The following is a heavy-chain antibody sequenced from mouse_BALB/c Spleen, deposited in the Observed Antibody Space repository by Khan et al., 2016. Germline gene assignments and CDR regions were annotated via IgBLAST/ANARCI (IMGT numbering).Heavy chain of an antibody. CDR3: ARGGPNWDYFDY. J-gene: IGHJ2*01. CDR2: INPSNGRT. Sequence: QVQLQQPGAELVKPGASAKLSCKASGYTFTSYWMHWVKQRPGQGLEWIGEINPSNGRTNYDEKFKTKATLTVDKSSSTAYMQLSSLTSEDSAVYYCARGGPNWDYFDYWGQGTTLTVSS. D-gene: IGHD4-1*02. CDR1: GYTFTSYW. V-gene: IGHV1S81*02.